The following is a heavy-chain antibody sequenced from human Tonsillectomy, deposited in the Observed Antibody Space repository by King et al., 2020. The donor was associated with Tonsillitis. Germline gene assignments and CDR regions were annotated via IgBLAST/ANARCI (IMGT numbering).Heavy chain of an antibody. D-gene: IGHD3-3*01. CDR3: ARRLSIFGVVKIDIDAFDI. CDR1: GYSFTSYW. CDR2: IYPGDSDT. V-gene: IGHV5-51*01. Sequence: VQLVESGAEVKKPGESLKISCKGSGYSFTSYWIGWVRQMPGKGLEWMGIIYPGDSDTRYSPSFQGQVTISADKSISTAYLQWSSLKASDTAMYYCARRLSIFGVVKIDIDAFDIWGQGTMVTVSS. J-gene: IGHJ3*02.